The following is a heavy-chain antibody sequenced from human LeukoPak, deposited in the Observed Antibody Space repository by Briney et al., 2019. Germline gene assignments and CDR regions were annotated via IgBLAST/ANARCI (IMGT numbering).Heavy chain of an antibody. Sequence: GASLRLSCAASGFTFDDYTMHWVRQAPGKGLEWVSLISWDGGSTYYADSVKGRFTISRDNSKNSLYLQMNSLRTEDTALYYCASGRGYCSGGSCYSDFGYWGQGTLVTVSS. V-gene: IGHV3-43*01. J-gene: IGHJ4*02. CDR3: ASGRGYCSGGSCYSDFGY. CDR2: ISWDGGST. CDR1: GFTFDDYT. D-gene: IGHD2-15*01.